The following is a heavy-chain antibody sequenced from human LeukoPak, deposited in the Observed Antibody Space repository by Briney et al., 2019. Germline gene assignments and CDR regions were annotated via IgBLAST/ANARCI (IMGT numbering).Heavy chain of an antibody. V-gene: IGHV4-61*02. Sequence: SETLSLTCTVSGGSISSGDYYWSWIRQPAGKGLEWIGRIYTSGSTNYNPSLKSRVTISVDTSKNQFSLKLSSVTAADTAVYYCARVVPDFGDYYYYMDVWGKGTTVTVSS. D-gene: IGHD3-16*01. CDR3: ARVVPDFGDYYYYMDV. CDR1: GGSISSGDYY. J-gene: IGHJ6*03. CDR2: IYTSGST.